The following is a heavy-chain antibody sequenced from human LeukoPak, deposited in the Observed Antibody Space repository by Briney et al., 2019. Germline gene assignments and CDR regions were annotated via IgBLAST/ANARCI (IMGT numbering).Heavy chain of an antibody. CDR3: ARMRPARYNWNYRTGGFDY. V-gene: IGHV4-59*08. CDR2: SYYSGST. D-gene: IGHD1-7*01. J-gene: IGHJ4*02. CDR1: GGSISSYY. Sequence: SETLSLTCTVSGGSISSYYWSLIRQPPGKGLEWIGYSYYSGSTNYNPSLKSRVTISVDTSKNQFSLKLSSVTAADTAVYYCARMRPARYNWNYRTGGFDYWGQGTLVTVSS.